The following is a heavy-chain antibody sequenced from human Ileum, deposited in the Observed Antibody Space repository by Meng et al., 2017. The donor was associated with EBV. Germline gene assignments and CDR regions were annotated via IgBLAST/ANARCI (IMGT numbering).Heavy chain of an antibody. J-gene: IGHJ4*02. CDR3: ARDLYGPDY. CDR2: VFNDGRTT. Sequence: EVQLVESGGGVVQPGVSLRLSCVASGFIFSDHWMNWVRQAPGKGLEWVSHVFNDGRTTNYADSVKGRFTISRDNAKNTLYLQMNSLRAEDTAVYYCARDLYGPDYWGQGTLVTVSS. V-gene: IGHV3-74*01. D-gene: IGHD2/OR15-2a*01. CDR1: GFIFSDHW.